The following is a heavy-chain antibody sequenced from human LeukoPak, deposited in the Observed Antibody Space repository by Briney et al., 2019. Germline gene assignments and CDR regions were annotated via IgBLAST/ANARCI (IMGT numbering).Heavy chain of an antibody. Sequence: GGSLRLSCAASGFTFSSYAMSWVRQAPGKGLEWVSGISCSGGSKYYADSVKGRFTISRDNSRNTLYLQMSSPRAEDTAVYYCAILPGYSSGWYEVNYWGQGTLVTVSS. J-gene: IGHJ4*02. V-gene: IGHV3-23*01. CDR1: GFTFSSYA. CDR2: ISCSGGSK. CDR3: AILPGYSSGWYEVNY. D-gene: IGHD6-13*01.